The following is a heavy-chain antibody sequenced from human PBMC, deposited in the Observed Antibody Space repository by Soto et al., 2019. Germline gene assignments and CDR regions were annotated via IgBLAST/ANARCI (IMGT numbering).Heavy chain of an antibody. J-gene: IGHJ4*02. Sequence: SETLSLTCAVYGGSFSGYYWSWIRQPPGKGLEWIGEINHSGSTNYNPSLKSRVTISVDTSKNQFSLKLSSVTAADTAVYYCARDQFSYYDSSGYPDYCGQGTLVTVYS. D-gene: IGHD3-22*01. V-gene: IGHV4-34*01. CDR3: ARDQFSYYDSSGYPDY. CDR1: GGSFSGYY. CDR2: INHSGST.